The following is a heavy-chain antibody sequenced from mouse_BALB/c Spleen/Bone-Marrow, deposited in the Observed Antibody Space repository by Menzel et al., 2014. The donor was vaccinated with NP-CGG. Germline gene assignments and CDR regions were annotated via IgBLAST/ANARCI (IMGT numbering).Heavy chain of an antibody. Sequence: EVKLVESGGGLVQPGGSLILSCAPSGFTFTDYYMSWVRQPPGKALEWLGFIRNKANGYTTEYSASVKGRFTISGDNSQSILYLQMNTLRAEDSATYYCARDRAARATGYYFDYWGQGTTLTVSS. D-gene: IGHD3-1*01. V-gene: IGHV7-3*02. CDR2: IRNKANGYTT. J-gene: IGHJ2*01. CDR1: GFTFTDYY. CDR3: ARDRAARATGYYFDY.